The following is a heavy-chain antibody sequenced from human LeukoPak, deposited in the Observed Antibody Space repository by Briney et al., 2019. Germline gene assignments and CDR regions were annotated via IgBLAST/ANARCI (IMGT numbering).Heavy chain of an antibody. CDR3: ARDITIFGVVTPRRVFDP. CDR2: INPNSGGT. V-gene: IGHV1-2*02. J-gene: IGHJ5*02. D-gene: IGHD3-3*01. CDR1: GYTFTGCY. Sequence: ASVKVSCKASGYTFTGCYMHWVRQAPGQGLEWMGWINPNSGGTNYAQKFQGRVTMTRDTSISTAYMELSRLRSDDTAVYYCARDITIFGVVTPRRVFDPWGQGTLVTASS.